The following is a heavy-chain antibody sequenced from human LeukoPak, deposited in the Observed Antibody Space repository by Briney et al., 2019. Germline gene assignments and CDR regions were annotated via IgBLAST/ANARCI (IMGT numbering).Heavy chain of an antibody. CDR2: ISSGGSTI. D-gene: IGHD2-21*01. Sequence: GGSLRLSCAASGFTFSDYYMSWIRQAPGKGLEWVSYISSGGSTIYYADSVKGRFTISRDNAKNSLYLQMNSLRAEDTAVYYCARASGAQIPWVDYWGQGTLVTVSS. CDR1: GFTFSDYY. J-gene: IGHJ4*02. CDR3: ARASGAQIPWVDY. V-gene: IGHV3-11*01.